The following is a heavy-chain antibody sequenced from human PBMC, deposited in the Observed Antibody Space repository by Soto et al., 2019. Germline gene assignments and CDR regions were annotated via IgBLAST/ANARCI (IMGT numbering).Heavy chain of an antibody. CDR3: ARGSYGDRRDGENAFDI. CDR2: IYYSGST. J-gene: IGHJ3*02. V-gene: IGHV4-39*07. D-gene: IGHD4-17*01. CDR1: GGSISSSSYY. Sequence: SETLSLTCTVSGGSISSSSYYWGWIRQPPGKGLEWIGSIYYSGSTYYNPSLKSRVTISVDTSKNQFSLKLSSVTAADTAVYYCARGSYGDRRDGENAFDIWGQGTMVTVSS.